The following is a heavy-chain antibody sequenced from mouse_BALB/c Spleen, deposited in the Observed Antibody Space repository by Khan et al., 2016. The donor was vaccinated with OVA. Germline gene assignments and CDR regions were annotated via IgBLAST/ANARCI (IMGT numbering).Heavy chain of an antibody. V-gene: IGHV3-2*02. Sequence: EVELVESGPGLVIPSQSLSLTCTVTGYSITSDYAWNWIRQFPGNKLEWMGFIRYSGNTNYNPSLKSRISITRDTSKNQFFLQLNSVTTEDTATYYCARVYGGDVDYWGQGTTLTVSS. J-gene: IGHJ2*01. CDR1: GYSITSDYA. CDR2: IRYSGNT. D-gene: IGHD1-1*01. CDR3: ARVYGGDVDY.